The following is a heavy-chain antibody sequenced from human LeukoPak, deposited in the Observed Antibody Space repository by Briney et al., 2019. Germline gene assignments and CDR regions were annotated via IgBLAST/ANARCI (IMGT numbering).Heavy chain of an antibody. D-gene: IGHD3-10*01. CDR3: ASTIVRGTDLDY. J-gene: IGHJ4*02. CDR2: IYTSGST. V-gene: IGHV4-61*02. Sequence: PSETLSLTCTVSGGSISSGSYYWSWIRQPAGKGLVWFGRIYTSGSTNYNPYLKGRVTISIDTSKNHFSLKLISATATATAVYSCASTIVRGTDLDYWGQGTLVTVSS. CDR1: GGSISSGSYY.